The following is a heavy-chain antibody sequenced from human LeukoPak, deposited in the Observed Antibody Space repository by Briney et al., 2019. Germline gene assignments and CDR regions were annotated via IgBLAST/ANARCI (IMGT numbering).Heavy chain of an antibody. CDR3: ARGGITTVRGVIISGNTVLKD. V-gene: IGHV1-18*04. Sequence: ASVTVSCKASGYTFTSYGISWVRQAPGQGLEWMGWISAYNGNTNYAQKLQGRVTMTTDTSTSTAYMELRSLRSDDTAVYYCARGGITTVRGVIISGNTVLKDWGQGTLVTVSS. CDR1: GYTFTSYG. CDR2: ISAYNGNT. D-gene: IGHD3-10*01. J-gene: IGHJ4*02.